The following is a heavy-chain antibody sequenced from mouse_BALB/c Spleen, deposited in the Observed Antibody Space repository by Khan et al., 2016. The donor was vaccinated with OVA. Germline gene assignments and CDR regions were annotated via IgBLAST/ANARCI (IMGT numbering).Heavy chain of an antibody. D-gene: IGHD1-3*01. J-gene: IGHJ3*01. CDR3: ARAFYNGAGLAY. Sequence: QVQLKESGPGLVAPSQTLSITCTVSGFSLSNYGVHWVRQPPGKGLEWLGVIWAGGSTNHNSALMSRLSISKDDSKSQVFLKMNSQQTDDTAMYYGARAFYNGAGLAYWGQGTLVTVSA. V-gene: IGHV2-9*02. CDR2: IWAGGST. CDR1: GFSLSNYG.